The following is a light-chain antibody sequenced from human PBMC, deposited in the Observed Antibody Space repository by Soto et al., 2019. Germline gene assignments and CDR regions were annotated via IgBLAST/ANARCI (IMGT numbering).Light chain of an antibody. Sequence: QSALTQPASVSGSPGQSITISCTGSNSDIGGYNSVSWYQQHPGKAPKLLIFGVTNRPSGVSDRFSGSKSGNTASLTISALQAEDEADYYCCSYGGSYTWVFGGGTQLTVL. V-gene: IGLV2-14*01. CDR1: NSDIGGYNS. CDR3: CSYGGSYTWV. J-gene: IGLJ3*02. CDR2: GVT.